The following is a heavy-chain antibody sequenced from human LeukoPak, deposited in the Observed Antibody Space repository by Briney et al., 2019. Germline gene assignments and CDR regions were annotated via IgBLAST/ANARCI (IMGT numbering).Heavy chain of an antibody. CDR2: IYHSGST. J-gene: IGHJ3*02. CDR1: GGSISSSNW. Sequence: SETLSLTCAVSGGSISSSNWWSWVRQPPGKGLEWIGEIYHSGSTNYNPSLKSRVTISVDTSKNQFSLKLTSVTTADTAVYYCAGEDYFDSSGYASWRFDIWGQGTMVTVSS. D-gene: IGHD3-22*01. V-gene: IGHV4-4*02. CDR3: AGEDYFDSSGYASWRFDI.